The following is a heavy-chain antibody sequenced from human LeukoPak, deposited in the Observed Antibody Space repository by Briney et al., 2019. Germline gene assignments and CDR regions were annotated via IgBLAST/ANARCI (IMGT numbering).Heavy chain of an antibody. CDR3: VKGRCSGSSCYGGDY. D-gene: IGHD2-2*01. Sequence: GGSLRLSCSASGFTFSSYAMNWVRQAPGRGLEYVSAITSNGGSTYYADSVKGRFTISRDNSKNTLYLQMSSLRAEDTAVYYCVKGRCSGSSCYGGDYWGQGTLVTVSS. J-gene: IGHJ4*02. CDR2: ITSNGGST. CDR1: GFTFSSYA. V-gene: IGHV3-64D*06.